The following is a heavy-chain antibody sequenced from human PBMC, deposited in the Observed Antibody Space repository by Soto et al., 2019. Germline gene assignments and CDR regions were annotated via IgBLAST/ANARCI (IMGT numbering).Heavy chain of an antibody. V-gene: IGHV3-21*01. CDR3: ARTAEKQLWLILFDY. Sequence: GGSLRLSCAASGFTFSSYSMNWVRQAPGKGLEWVSSISSSSSYIYYADSVKGRFTISRDNAKNSLYLQMNSLRAEDTAVYYCARTAEKQLWLILFDYWGQGTLVTVSS. CDR2: ISSSSSYI. CDR1: GFTFSSYS. J-gene: IGHJ4*02. D-gene: IGHD5-18*01.